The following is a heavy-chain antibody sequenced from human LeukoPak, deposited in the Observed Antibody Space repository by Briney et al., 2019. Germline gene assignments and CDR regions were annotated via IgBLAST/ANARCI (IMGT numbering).Heavy chain of an antibody. Sequence: SETLSLTCAVSGVSMGSGGYSWSWVRLPPGKGLEWIGYIYHSGSSYYNPSLKSRVTISVDTSRNQFSLKLSSVTAADTAVYYCARRTPRAFYSGWGQGTMVTVSS. CDR3: ARRTPRAFYSG. CDR2: IYHSGSS. V-gene: IGHV4-30-2*01. J-gene: IGHJ3*01. D-gene: IGHD1-26*01. CDR1: GVSMGSGGYS.